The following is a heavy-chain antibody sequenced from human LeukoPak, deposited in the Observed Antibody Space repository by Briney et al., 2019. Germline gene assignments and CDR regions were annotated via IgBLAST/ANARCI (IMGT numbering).Heavy chain of an antibody. CDR1: GFTFSSYS. J-gene: IGHJ5*02. Sequence: GGSLRLSCAASGFTFSSYSMNWVRQAPGKGLEWVSSISSSSSYIYYADSVKGRFTISRDNAKNSLYLQMNSLRAEDTAVYYCAREGGEKYYDRFDPWAREPWSPSPQ. V-gene: IGHV3-21*01. D-gene: IGHD3-3*01. CDR2: ISSSSSYI. CDR3: AREGGEKYYDRFDP.